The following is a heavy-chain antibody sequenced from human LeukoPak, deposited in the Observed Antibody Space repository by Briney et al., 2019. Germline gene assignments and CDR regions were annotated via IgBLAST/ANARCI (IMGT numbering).Heavy chain of an antibody. D-gene: IGHD6-6*01. CDR1: GGSISSSGYY. CDR3: ARNSAYNRASGVNL. J-gene: IGHJ5*02. CDR2: IYNSGST. Sequence: PSETLSLTCTVSGGSISSSGYYWGWIRQPPGKGLEWIGNIYNSGSTYYNPSLKSRVTISIDTSKNQFSLNLNSVTAADMAVYYCARNSAYNRASGVNLWGQGTLVSVSS. V-gene: IGHV4-39*07.